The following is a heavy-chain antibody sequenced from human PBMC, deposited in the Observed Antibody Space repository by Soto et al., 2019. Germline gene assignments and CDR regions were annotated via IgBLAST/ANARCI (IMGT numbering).Heavy chain of an antibody. J-gene: IGHJ5*02. V-gene: IGHV4-34*01. Sequence: ASETLSLTCAVYGGSFSGYYWSWIRQPPGKGLEWIGEINHSGSTNYNPSLKSRVTISVDTSKNQFSLKLSSVTAADTAVYYCARGGRITIFGVVSRSWFDPWGQGTLVTVSS. CDR2: INHSGST. D-gene: IGHD3-3*01. CDR3: ARGGRITIFGVVSRSWFDP. CDR1: GGSFSGYY.